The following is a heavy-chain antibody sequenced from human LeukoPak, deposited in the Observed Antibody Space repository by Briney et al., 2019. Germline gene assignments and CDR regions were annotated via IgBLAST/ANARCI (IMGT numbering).Heavy chain of an antibody. CDR2: IHHSGST. CDR1: GGSFSGSY. J-gene: IGHJ4*02. V-gene: IGHV4-34*01. CDR3: ARSRASVATAGTFGD. Sequence: SETLSLTCAVYGGSFSGSYWSWIRQSPGKGLEWIGEIHHSGSTNYNPSLKSRVTISLYTSNNQFSLNLTSVTAADTAVYYCARSRASVATAGTFGDWGQGALVTVSS. D-gene: IGHD1-1*01.